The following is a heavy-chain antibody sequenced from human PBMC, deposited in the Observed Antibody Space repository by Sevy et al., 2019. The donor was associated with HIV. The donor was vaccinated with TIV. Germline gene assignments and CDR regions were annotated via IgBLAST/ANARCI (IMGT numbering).Heavy chain of an antibody. Sequence: ASVKVSCKASGYTFTGYYMHWVRQAPGQGLEWMGWINPDSGGPNYAPKFQVRVTLTRDTSISTAYMELSRLKSDDTAVYYCVRDDRDGYFDYWGQGTLVTVSS. J-gene: IGHJ4*02. CDR1: GYTFTGYY. CDR3: VRDDRDGYFDY. CDR2: INPDSGGP. V-gene: IGHV1-2*02.